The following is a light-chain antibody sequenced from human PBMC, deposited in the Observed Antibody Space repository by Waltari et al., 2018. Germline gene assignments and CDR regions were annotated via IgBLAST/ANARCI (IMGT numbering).Light chain of an antibody. CDR1: ASHTGADV. CDR2: RND. Sequence: QSVLTQPPSAPGTPGQRVTTPCSARASHTGADVVNWYPQFPGNAPKLLIYRNDQRPSGVPDRFSGSKSGTSASLAISGLQSEDEADYYCATWDDSPNGHWVFGGGTKVTVL. V-gene: IGLV1-44*01. J-gene: IGLJ3*02. CDR3: ATWDDSPNGHWV.